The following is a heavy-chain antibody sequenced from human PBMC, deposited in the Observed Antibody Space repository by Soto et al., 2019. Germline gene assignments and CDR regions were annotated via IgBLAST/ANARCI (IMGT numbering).Heavy chain of an antibody. D-gene: IGHD3-10*01. V-gene: IGHV3-23*01. Sequence: EVQLLESGGGLVQPGGSLRLSCAASGFSFSTYTLSWVRQGPGKWLEWVSIIGGSGGNIYYGYSVKGRFTISRDNSKNTLYLQMNSLRAEDTAVYYCAQVEGLGSGKYFDYWGQGTPVTVSS. CDR1: GFSFSTYT. CDR2: IGGSGGNI. J-gene: IGHJ4*02. CDR3: AQVEGLGSGKYFDY.